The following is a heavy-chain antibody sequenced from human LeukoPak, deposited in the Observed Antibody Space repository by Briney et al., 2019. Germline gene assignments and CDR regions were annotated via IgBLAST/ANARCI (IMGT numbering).Heavy chain of an antibody. CDR3: VRASYCSGGSCPIDY. D-gene: IGHD2-15*01. Sequence: PSETLSLTCTVSGASISSYYWSWVRQPPGKGLEWLGYIYYSGSTNYNPSLKSRVTISVDTSKNQFSLKLSSVTAADTAVYYCVRASYCSGGSCPIDYWGQGTLVTVSS. V-gene: IGHV4-59*01. CDR1: GASISSYY. CDR2: IYYSGST. J-gene: IGHJ4*02.